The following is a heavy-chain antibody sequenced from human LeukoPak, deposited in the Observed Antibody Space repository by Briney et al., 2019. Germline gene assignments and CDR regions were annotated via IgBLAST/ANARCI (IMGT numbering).Heavy chain of an antibody. CDR1: XYSXXXYW. CDR2: IYPGDSDT. CDR3: ALDYDSSGHLDY. D-gene: IGHD3-22*01. J-gene: IGHJ4*02. Sequence: XYSXXXYWIGWVRXLPGKGLEWMGIIYPGDSDTRYSPSFQGQVTISADKSISTAYLQWSSLKASDTAMYYCALDYDSSGHLDYWGQGTLVTVSS. V-gene: IGHV5-51*01.